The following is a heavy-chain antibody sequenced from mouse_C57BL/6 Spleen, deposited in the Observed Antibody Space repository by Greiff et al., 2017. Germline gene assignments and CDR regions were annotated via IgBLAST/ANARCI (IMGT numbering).Heavy chain of an antibody. Sequence: VQLQQSGPELVKPGASVKILCQASGHTFTDYIMDWVKQSHGKSLEWIGDINPNNGVTIYNQKFKGKATLTVDKSSSTAYMALRSLTCEDTAVYYGARSGGVIKAYFDVWGTGTTVTVSS. J-gene: IGHJ1*03. CDR3: ARSGGVIKAYFDV. D-gene: IGHD1-1*01. CDR2: INPNNGVT. V-gene: IGHV1-18*01. CDR1: GHTFTDYI.